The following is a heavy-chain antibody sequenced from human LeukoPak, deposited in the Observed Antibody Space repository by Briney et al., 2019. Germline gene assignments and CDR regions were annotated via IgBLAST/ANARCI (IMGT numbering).Heavy chain of an antibody. CDR2: INPSGGST. D-gene: IGHD6-19*01. J-gene: IGHJ4*02. CDR1: GYTFTSYY. CDR3: ARAVTPLNSSGWKDPWDY. V-gene: IGHV1-46*01. Sequence: ASVKVSCKASGYTFTSYYMHWVRQAPGQGLEWMGIINPSGGSTSYAQKFQGRVTMTRDTSTSTVYMELSSLRSEDTAVYYCARAVTPLNSSGWKDPWDYWGQGTLVTVSS.